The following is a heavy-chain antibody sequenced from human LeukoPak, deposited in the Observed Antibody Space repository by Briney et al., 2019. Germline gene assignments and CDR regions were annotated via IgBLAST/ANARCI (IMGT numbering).Heavy chain of an antibody. CDR1: GFTFSSYW. CDR2: ISGSGGNT. Sequence: GGSLRLSCAASGFTFSSYWMSWVRQAPGKGLEWVSGISGSGGNTYYADSVKGRFTISRDNSKNTLYLQMNSLRAEDTAVYYCAKLAGGAVGGWFDPWGQGTLVTVSS. D-gene: IGHD6-19*01. V-gene: IGHV3-23*01. J-gene: IGHJ5*02. CDR3: AKLAGGAVGGWFDP.